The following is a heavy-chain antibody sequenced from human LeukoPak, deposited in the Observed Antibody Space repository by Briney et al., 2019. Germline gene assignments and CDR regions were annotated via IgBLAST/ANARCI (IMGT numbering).Heavy chain of an antibody. V-gene: IGHV4-59*08. CDR2: IYYSGST. CDR3: ARHGGVSGTYFPPHHYGMDV. Sequence: GSLRLSCAASGFTFSSFAMSWVRQPPGKGLEWIGSIYYSGSTNYSPSLKSRATISIDTSKNQFSLRLSSVTAADTAVYYCARHGGVSGTYFPPHHYGMDVWGQGTTVTVSS. CDR1: GFTFSSFA. J-gene: IGHJ6*02. D-gene: IGHD3-16*01.